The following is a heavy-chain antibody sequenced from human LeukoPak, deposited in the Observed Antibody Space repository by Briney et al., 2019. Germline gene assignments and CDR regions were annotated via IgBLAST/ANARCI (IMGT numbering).Heavy chain of an antibody. CDR2: IYYRGSS. V-gene: IGHV4-59*08. CDR1: VGSSCNYY. CDR3: ARRDHYGVKAFDI. Sequence: SGALSLTCTLSVGSSCNYYWSWIREPPGKRLRWSGYIYYRGSSNYNPSLKSRVTISLDTSKNQFSLKLSSVTAADTAVYYCARRDHYGVKAFDIWGQGTMITVSS. D-gene: IGHD4-17*01. J-gene: IGHJ3*02.